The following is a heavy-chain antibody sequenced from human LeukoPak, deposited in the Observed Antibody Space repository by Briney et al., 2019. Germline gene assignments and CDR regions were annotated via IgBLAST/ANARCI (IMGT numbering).Heavy chain of an antibody. J-gene: IGHJ6*02. Sequence: PSETLSLTCAVYGGSFSGYYWSWIRQPPGKGLEWIGEINHSGSTNYNPSLKSRVTISVDTSKNQFSLKLSSVTAADTAVYYCARFRGEAAPSLYGMDVWGQGTTVTVSS. V-gene: IGHV4-34*01. CDR3: ARFRGEAAPSLYGMDV. CDR1: GGSFSGYY. D-gene: IGHD3-16*01. CDR2: INHSGST.